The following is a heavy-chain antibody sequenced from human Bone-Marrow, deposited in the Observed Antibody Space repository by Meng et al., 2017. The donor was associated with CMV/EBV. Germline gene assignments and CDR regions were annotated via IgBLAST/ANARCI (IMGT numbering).Heavy chain of an antibody. V-gene: IGHV1-8*01. Sequence: CNASGYTYNTYDVNGVRQATGQGLEWMGWMNPNNDNNYFAPKFQGRITLTRETSRSIVYMELSSLLSEDTAVYYCAGQEMATIRFDYWGQGTLVTVSS. CDR3: AGQEMATIRFDY. CDR2: MNPNNDNN. D-gene: IGHD5-24*01. J-gene: IGHJ4*02. CDR1: GYTYNTYD.